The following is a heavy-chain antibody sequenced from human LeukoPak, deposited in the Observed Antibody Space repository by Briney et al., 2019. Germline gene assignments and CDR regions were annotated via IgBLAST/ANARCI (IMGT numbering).Heavy chain of an antibody. V-gene: IGHV3-21*04. CDR3: ARDPDYGGTFDY. CDR1: GFTFNSYN. Sequence: GGSLRLSCAASGFTFNSYNMNWVRQAPGKGLEWVSSITSTSSYTFYADSVKGRFTISRDNAKNSLYLQMNSLRAEDTAVYYCARDPDYGGTFDYWGQGTLVTVSS. CDR2: ITSTSSYT. D-gene: IGHD4-23*01. J-gene: IGHJ4*02.